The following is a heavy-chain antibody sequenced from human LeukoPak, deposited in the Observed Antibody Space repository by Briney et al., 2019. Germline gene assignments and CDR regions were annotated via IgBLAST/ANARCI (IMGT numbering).Heavy chain of an antibody. V-gene: IGHV4-4*02. D-gene: IGHD4/OR15-4a*01. J-gene: IGHJ4*02. Sequence: SETLSLTCAVSGGSISISNWWSWVRQPPGKGLEWIGEIYHSGSTNYNPSLKSRVTISVDKSKNQFSLKLSSVTAADTAVYYCARVLANQRPYYFNYWGQGTLVTVSS. CDR3: ARVLANQRPYYFNY. CDR1: GGSISISNW. CDR2: IYHSGST.